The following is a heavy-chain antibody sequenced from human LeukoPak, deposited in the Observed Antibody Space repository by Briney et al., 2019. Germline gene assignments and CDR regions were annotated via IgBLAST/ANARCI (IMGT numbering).Heavy chain of an antibody. D-gene: IGHD6-13*01. Sequence: GGSLRLSCAASGFTFSNYGMHWVRQAPGKGLEWVTFIHYDGNNYRDYADSVKGRFTISRDNAKNTLYLQMNSLRAEDTAVYYCARDTGKYSSTDNFDYWGQGTLVTVSS. CDR2: IHYDGNNYR. V-gene: IGHV3-30*02. J-gene: IGHJ4*02. CDR3: ARDTGKYSSTDNFDY. CDR1: GFTFSNYG.